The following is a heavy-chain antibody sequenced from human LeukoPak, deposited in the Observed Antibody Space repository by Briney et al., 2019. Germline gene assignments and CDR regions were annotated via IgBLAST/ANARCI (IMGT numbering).Heavy chain of an antibody. V-gene: IGHV4-4*02. CDR2: ISLSGVT. J-gene: IGHJ4*02. CDR3: SRESGAFSPFGY. Sequence: NPSGTLSLTCGVSGGSISSTXWWSWVRQPPGQGXXXXGEISLSGVTNYNPSLKSRVTMSLDRSKNHLSLTLTSVTAADTAVYYCSRESGAFSPFGYWGQGTLVTVSS. CDR1: GGSISSTXW. D-gene: IGHD1-26*01.